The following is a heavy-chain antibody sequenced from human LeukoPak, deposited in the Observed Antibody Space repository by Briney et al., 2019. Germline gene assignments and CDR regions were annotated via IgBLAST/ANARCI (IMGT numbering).Heavy chain of an antibody. CDR1: GGSISSFY. V-gene: IGHV4-59*08. D-gene: IGHD3-3*01. J-gene: IGHJ5*02. Sequence: PSETLSLTCTVSGGSISSFYWSWIRQPPGKGLEWIGYIYNTENTNYNPSLKSRVTISVDTSKNQFSLKVKSVTASDTAVYYCARHRGSEYYDFWSGYLAKGWFDPWGQGTLVTVSS. CDR2: IYNTENT. CDR3: ARHRGSEYYDFWSGYLAKGWFDP.